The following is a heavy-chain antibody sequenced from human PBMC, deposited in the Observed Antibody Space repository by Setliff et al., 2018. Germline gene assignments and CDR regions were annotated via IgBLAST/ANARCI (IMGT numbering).Heavy chain of an antibody. CDR1: GGSVNSGYDN. CDR3: ARHATYYYGSGNLPFDS. V-gene: IGHV4-61*09. Sequence: SETLSLTCTVSGGSVNSGYDNWNWLRQPAGKGLEWIGHINRRGSTNFSPSLKSRVTISLDTSKNQFSLNLTSVTAADTAVYYCARHATYYYGSGNLPFDSWGQGTLVTVSS. J-gene: IGHJ4*02. D-gene: IGHD3-10*01. CDR2: INRRGST.